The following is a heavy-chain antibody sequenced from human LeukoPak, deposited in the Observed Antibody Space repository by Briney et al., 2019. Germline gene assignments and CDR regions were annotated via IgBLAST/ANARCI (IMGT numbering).Heavy chain of an antibody. Sequence: ASVKVSCKASGYTFTTYYMHWVRQAPGQGLEWMGVINPSADSTSYARKFQGRVTLTSDMSTSTVYMELSSLRSEDTAVYYCARDASGSYLFDYWGQGTLVTVSS. CDR1: GYTFTTYY. V-gene: IGHV1-46*01. CDR2: INPSADST. D-gene: IGHD1-26*01. J-gene: IGHJ4*02. CDR3: ARDASGSYLFDY.